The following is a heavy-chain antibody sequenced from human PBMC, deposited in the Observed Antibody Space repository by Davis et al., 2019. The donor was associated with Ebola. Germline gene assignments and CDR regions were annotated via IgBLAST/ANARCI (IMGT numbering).Heavy chain of an antibody. CDR2: INHSGST. D-gene: IGHD6-13*01. CDR1: GGSFSGYY. Sequence: PSETLSLTCAVYGGSFSGYYWSWIRQPPGKGLEWIGEINHSGSTNYNPSLKSRVTISVDTSKNQFSLKLSSVTAADTAVYYCARGGPGSSSWYRFDPWGQGTLVTVSS. J-gene: IGHJ5*02. CDR3: ARGGPGSSSWYRFDP. V-gene: IGHV4-34*01.